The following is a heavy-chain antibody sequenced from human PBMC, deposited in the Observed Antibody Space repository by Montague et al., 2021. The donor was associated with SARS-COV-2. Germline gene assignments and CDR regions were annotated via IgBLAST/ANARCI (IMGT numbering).Heavy chain of an antibody. CDR3: ARTTTRMLYPENAFDI. J-gene: IGHJ3*02. V-gene: IGHV6-1*01. CDR2: IYYRSKWYH. CDR1: GDSVPSNTAT. Sequence: CAISGDSVPSNTATWNWIRQSPSRGLDWLGRIYYRSKWYHDYAISLKSRITINPDTSKNQFSLQLSSVAPEDTAVFYCARTTTRMLYPENAFDIWGQGTMVTVSS. D-gene: IGHD2-15*01.